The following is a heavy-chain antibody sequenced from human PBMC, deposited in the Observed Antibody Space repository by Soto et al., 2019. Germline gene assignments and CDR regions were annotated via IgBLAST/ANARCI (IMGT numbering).Heavy chain of an antibody. CDR2: IIPIFGTA. CDR1: GGTFSSYA. CDR3: ARALILTGPPQGPNSQPPAITQRGYYYYYGMDV. V-gene: IGHV1-69*01. J-gene: IGHJ6*02. D-gene: IGHD3-9*01. Sequence: QVQLVQSGAEVKKPGSSVKVSCKASGGTFSSYAISWVRQAPGQGLEWMGGIIPIFGTANYAQKFQGRVTITADESTSTAYMGLSSLRSEDTAVYYCARALILTGPPQGPNSQPPAITQRGYYYYYGMDVWGQGTTVTVSS.